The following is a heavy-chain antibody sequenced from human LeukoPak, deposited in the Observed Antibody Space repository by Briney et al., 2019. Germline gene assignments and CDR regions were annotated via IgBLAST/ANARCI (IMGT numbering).Heavy chain of an antibody. V-gene: IGHV3-73*01. CDR2: IRSRAISYAT. Sequence: GGSLRLSCAASGFTFSGSVMHWVRQASGKGLEWVGRIRSRAISYATAYAASVKGRFTISRDDSKNTAYLQMNSLKTEDTAVYYCTRTLSRDGYTSSGNFDYWGQGTLVTVSS. CDR3: TRTLSRDGYTSSGNFDY. D-gene: IGHD5-24*01. CDR1: GFTFSGSV. J-gene: IGHJ4*02.